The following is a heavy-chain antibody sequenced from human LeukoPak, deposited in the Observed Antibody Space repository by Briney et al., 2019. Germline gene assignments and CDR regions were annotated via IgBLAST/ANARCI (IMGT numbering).Heavy chain of an antibody. CDR2: ISAYNGNT. V-gene: IGHV1-18*01. D-gene: IGHD6-19*01. J-gene: IGHJ6*02. CDR3: TRDIPSGGSSGWYDRYYYYGMDV. CDR1: GYTFTSYG. Sequence: PGESLKISCKASGYTFTSYGISWVRQAPGQGLEWMGWISAYNGNTNYAQKFQGRVTMTTDTSTSTAYMELRSLRSDDTAVYYCTRDIPSGGSSGWYDRYYYYGMDVWGQGTTVTVSS.